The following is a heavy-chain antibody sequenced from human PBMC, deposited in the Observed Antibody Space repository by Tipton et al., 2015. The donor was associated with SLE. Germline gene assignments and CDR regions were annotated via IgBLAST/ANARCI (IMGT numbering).Heavy chain of an antibody. CDR1: GGSISSYY. J-gene: IGHJ6*03. Sequence: TLSLTCTVSGGSISSYYWSWIRQPPGKGLEWIGRIYTSGSTNYNPSLKSRVTISVDTSKNQFSLKLSSVTAADTAVYYCARDPLLEWVSLGYYYYMDVWGKGTTVTVSS. V-gene: IGHV4-4*08. CDR2: IYTSGST. D-gene: IGHD3-3*01. CDR3: ARDPLLEWVSLGYYYYMDV.